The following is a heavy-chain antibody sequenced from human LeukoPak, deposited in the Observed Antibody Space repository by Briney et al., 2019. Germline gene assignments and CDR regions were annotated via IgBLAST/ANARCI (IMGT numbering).Heavy chain of an antibody. V-gene: IGHV1-2*02. CDR2: INPNSGGT. J-gene: IGHJ4*02. Sequence: ASVKVSCKASGYTFTGYYMHWVRQAPGQRLEWMGWINPNSGGTNYAQKFQGRVTMTRDTSISTAYMELSRLRSDDTAVYYCARGGLTTVTPFDYWGQGTLVTVSS. D-gene: IGHD4-17*01. CDR3: ARGGLTTVTPFDY. CDR1: GYTFTGYY.